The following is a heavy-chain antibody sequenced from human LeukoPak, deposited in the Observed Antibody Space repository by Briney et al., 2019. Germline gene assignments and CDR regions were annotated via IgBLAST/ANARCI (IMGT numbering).Heavy chain of an antibody. CDR2: IYTTGGTSGST. V-gene: IGHV4-61*02. CDR1: GGSISSGNYY. D-gene: IGHD3-22*01. CDR3: AWGDSSGYPFDP. Sequence: PSQTLSLTCTLSGGSISSGNYYWSWIRQPAGKGLEYIGRIYTTGGTSGSTCYNPSLKSRVTISVDTSKNQFSLKLTSVTAADMAVYYCAWGDSSGYPFDPWGQGTLVTVSS. J-gene: IGHJ5*02.